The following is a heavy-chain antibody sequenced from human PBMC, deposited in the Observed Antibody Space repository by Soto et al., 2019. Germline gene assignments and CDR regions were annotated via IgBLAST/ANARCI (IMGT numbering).Heavy chain of an antibody. CDR1: GFTFDDYA. Sequence: EVQLVESGGGLVQPGRSLRLSCVASGFTFDDYAMHWVRQAPGKGLEWVAGIIWNSAYIVYADSVKGRFTISRDNAKNSLYLQMNSLIEDDTALYYCVKASTVSGVRHGRDKWGRGNLVTVAS. CDR2: IIWNSAYI. D-gene: IGHD4-4*01. V-gene: IGHV3-9*01. CDR3: VKASTVSGVRHGRDK. J-gene: IGHJ4*02.